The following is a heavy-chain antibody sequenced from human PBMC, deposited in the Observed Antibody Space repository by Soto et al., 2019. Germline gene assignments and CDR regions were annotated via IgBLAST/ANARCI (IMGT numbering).Heavy chain of an antibody. CDR1: GGSVSSGSYY. J-gene: IGHJ3*02. Sequence: SETLSLTCTVSGGSVSSGSYYWSWIRQPPGKGLEWIGYIYYSGSTNYNPSLKSRVTISVDTSKNQFSLKLSSVTAADTAVYYCARERGYYDILTGYIRASEDAFDIWGRGTMVTVSS. CDR3: ARERGYYDILTGYIRASEDAFDI. V-gene: IGHV4-61*01. CDR2: IYYSGST. D-gene: IGHD3-9*01.